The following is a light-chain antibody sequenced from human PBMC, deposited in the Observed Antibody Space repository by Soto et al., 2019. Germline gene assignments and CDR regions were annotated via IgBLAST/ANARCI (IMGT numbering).Light chain of an antibody. J-gene: IGKJ3*01. Sequence: EIVLTQSPGTLSLSPGERATLSCRASQSLTSNYLAWYQQKPGQAPRLHISGTSNRATGIPDRFSGSGSGTDFTLTISRLEPDDFAVYYCQQYGDSVFTFGPGTKVDIK. CDR2: GTS. CDR3: QQYGDSVFT. V-gene: IGKV3-20*01. CDR1: QSLTSNY.